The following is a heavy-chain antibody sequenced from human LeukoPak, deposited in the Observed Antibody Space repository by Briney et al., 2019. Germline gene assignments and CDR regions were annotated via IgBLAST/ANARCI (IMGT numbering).Heavy chain of an antibody. CDR1: GFTFDDYG. CDR3: AKDRSGWLDASDI. Sequence: GGSLRLSCAASGFTFDDYGMSWVRQAPGKGLEWVSGINWNGGSTGYADSVKGRFTISRDNAKNSLYLQMNSLRAEDTAVYYCAKDRSGWLDASDIWGQGTRVTVSS. CDR2: INWNGGST. V-gene: IGHV3-20*04. D-gene: IGHD6-19*01. J-gene: IGHJ3*02.